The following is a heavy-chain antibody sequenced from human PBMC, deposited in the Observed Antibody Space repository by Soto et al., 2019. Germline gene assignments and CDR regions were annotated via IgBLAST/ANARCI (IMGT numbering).Heavy chain of an antibody. Sequence: GGSLRLSCAASGFTFSSYSMNWVRQAPEKGLEWVSSISSSSSYIYYADSVKGRFTISRDNAKNSLYLQMNSLRAEDTAVYYCARGRFQVPRVPTYFDYWGQGTLVNVSS. J-gene: IGHJ4*02. D-gene: IGHD6-6*01. V-gene: IGHV3-21*01. CDR2: ISSSSSYI. CDR1: GFTFSSYS. CDR3: ARGRFQVPRVPTYFDY.